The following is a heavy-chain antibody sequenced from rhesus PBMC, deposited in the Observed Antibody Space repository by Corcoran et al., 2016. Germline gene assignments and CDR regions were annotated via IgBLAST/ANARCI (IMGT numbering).Heavy chain of an antibody. CDR2: INSGGGST. Sequence: EVQLVETGGGLVQPGGSLKLSCAASGFTFSSYGMSWVRQAPGKGLEWVSAINSGGGSTYFADSVKGRFTISRDNSKNTLSLQMNSLRAEDTAVYYCAKEEYSGYSYDAFDFWGQGLRVTVSS. V-gene: IGHV3S5*01. J-gene: IGHJ3*01. CDR3: AKEEYSGYSYDAFDF. CDR1: GFTFSSYG. D-gene: IGHD5-24*01.